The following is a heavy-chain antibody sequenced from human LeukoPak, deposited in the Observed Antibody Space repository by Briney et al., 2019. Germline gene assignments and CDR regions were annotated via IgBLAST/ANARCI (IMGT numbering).Heavy chain of an antibody. CDR3: ARGEAEVADAFDI. D-gene: IGHD3-16*01. Sequence: GASVKVSCKASGYTFTGYYMHWVRQAPGQGLEWMGWINPNSGGINYAQKFQGRVTMTRDTSISTAYMELSRLRSDDTAVYYCARGEAEVADAFDIWGQGTMVTVSS. CDR1: GYTFTGYY. J-gene: IGHJ3*02. CDR2: INPNSGGI. V-gene: IGHV1-2*02.